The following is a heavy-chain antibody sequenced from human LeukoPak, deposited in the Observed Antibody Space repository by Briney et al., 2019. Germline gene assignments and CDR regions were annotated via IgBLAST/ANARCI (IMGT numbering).Heavy chain of an antibody. CDR2: ISGSGGST. J-gene: IGHJ5*02. Sequence: GGSLRLSCAASGFNFSSYAMSWVRQAPGKGLEWVSAISGSGGSTYYADSVRGRFTIARDNSKNTLYLQMNSLRVEATAVYYCAREINGRGAHWFDPWGQGTLVTVSS. D-gene: IGHD1-26*01. CDR1: GFNFSSYA. CDR3: AREINGRGAHWFDP. V-gene: IGHV3-23*01.